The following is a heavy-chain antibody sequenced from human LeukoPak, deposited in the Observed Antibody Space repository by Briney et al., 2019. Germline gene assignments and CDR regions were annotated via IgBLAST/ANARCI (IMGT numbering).Heavy chain of an antibody. CDR2: ISLTDDST. CDR1: GFTFSNFA. Sequence: GGSLRLSCAASGFTFSNFAMSWVRQAPGKGLEWVSAISLTDDSTYYADSVKGRFTISRDNSKNTLYLQMNSLRAEDTAVYYCAKGAARFSTLDVWGKGTTVTVSS. CDR3: AKGAARFSTLDV. D-gene: IGHD2-2*01. J-gene: IGHJ6*04. V-gene: IGHV3-23*01.